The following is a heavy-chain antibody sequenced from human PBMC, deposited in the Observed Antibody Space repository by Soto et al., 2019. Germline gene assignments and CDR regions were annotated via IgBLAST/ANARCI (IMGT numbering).Heavy chain of an antibody. CDR2: IKEDGSQK. D-gene: IGHD1-26*01. J-gene: IGHJ4*02. Sequence: EVQLVESGGGLVQPGGSLRLSCAASGFSFSMYWMSWVRQAPGKGLEWVANIKEDGSQKYYVDSVKGRFTISRDNAKNSLYLQMNSLRAEDPGVYYCARHQVGYRVTDYWGQGTLVTVSS. CDR1: GFSFSMYW. CDR3: ARHQVGYRVTDY. V-gene: IGHV3-7*01.